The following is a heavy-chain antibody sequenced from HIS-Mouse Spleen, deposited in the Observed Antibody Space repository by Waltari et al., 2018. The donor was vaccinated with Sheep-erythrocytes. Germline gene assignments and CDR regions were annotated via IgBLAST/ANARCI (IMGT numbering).Heavy chain of an antibody. J-gene: IGHJ4*02. Sequence: EVQLVASGGGLVKPGGSLRLSCSALGLPVSTSSSNWVRQAPGKGVEWVSSISSSSSYIYYADSVKGRFTISRDNAKNSLYLQMNSLRAEDTAVYYCARVASGATFDYWGQGTLVTVSS. V-gene: IGHV3-21*01. CDR1: GLPVSTSS. CDR2: ISSSSSYI. CDR3: ARVASGATFDY. D-gene: IGHD1-26*01.